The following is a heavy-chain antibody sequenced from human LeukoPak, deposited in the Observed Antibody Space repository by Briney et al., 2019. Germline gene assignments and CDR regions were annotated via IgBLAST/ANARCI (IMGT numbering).Heavy chain of an antibody. V-gene: IGHV1-2*02. J-gene: IGHJ6*04. CDR1: GYTFTDYY. Sequence: ASVKVSCKASGYTFTDYYMHWVRQAPGQGLEWMGWINPNSGGTNSAQKFQGRVTMTSDTSITTAYMELSSLRSDDTAVYYCARGFSGELDVWGKGTTVTISS. CDR3: ARGFSGELDV. D-gene: IGHD3-10*01. CDR2: INPNSGGT.